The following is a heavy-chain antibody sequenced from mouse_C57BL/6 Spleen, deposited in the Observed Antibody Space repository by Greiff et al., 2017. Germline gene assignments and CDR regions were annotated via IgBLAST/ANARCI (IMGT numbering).Heavy chain of an antibody. Sequence: VQLQQPGAELVKPGASVKLSCKASGYTFTSYWMDWVKQRPGQGLEWIGNIYPSDSETHYNQKFKDKATLTVDKSSSTAYMQLSSLTSEDSAVYYCARRELRGFDYWGQGTTLTVSS. CDR2: IYPSDSET. CDR1: GYTFTSYW. V-gene: IGHV1-61*01. CDR3: ARRELRGFDY. D-gene: IGHD6-1*01. J-gene: IGHJ2*01.